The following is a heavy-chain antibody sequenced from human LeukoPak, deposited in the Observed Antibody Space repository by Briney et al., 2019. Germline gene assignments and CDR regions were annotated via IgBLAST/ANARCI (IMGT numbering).Heavy chain of an antibody. J-gene: IGHJ4*02. CDR1: GFTFSSYA. D-gene: IGHD6-19*01. CDR3: AKFSTVYSSGPLLE. Sequence: PGGSLRLSCAASGFTFSSYAMSWVRQAPGKGLEWVSAISGSGGSTYYADSVKGRFTISRDNSKNTLYLQMNSLRAEDTAVYYCAKFSTVYSSGPLLEWGQGTLVTVSS. CDR2: ISGSGGST. V-gene: IGHV3-23*01.